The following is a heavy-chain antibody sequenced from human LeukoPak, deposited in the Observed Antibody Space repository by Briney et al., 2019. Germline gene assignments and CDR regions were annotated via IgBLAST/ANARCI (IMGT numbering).Heavy chain of an antibody. Sequence: GASVKVSCKASGYTFTSYDINWVQQATGQGLEWMGWMNPNSGNTGYAQKFQDRVTMTRNTSISTAYMELSSLRPEDTAVYYCARASDYGYYWGQGTLVTVSS. CDR3: ARASDYGYY. CDR1: GYTFTSYD. J-gene: IGHJ4*02. CDR2: MNPNSGNT. V-gene: IGHV1-8*01. D-gene: IGHD4-17*01.